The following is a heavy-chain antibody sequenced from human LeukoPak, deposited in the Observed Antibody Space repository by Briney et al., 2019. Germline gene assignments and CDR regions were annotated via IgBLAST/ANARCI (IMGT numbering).Heavy chain of an antibody. CDR3: ARRGSGTYFLDY. CDR2: IYYSGTT. CDR1: GGSISSYY. V-gene: IGHV4-59*08. Sequence: KPSETLSLNCTVSGGSISSYYWSWIRQPPGKGLEWIGYIYYSGTTNYNPSLKSRVTISVDTSKNQFSLKLSSVTAADTAVYYCARRGSGTYFLDYWGQGTLVTVSS. D-gene: IGHD1-26*01. J-gene: IGHJ4*02.